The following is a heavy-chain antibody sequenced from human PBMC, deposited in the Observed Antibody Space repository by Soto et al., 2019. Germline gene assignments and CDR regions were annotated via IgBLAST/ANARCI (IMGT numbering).Heavy chain of an antibody. D-gene: IGHD3-10*01. CDR1: GYSFTSYW. V-gene: IGHV5-51*01. J-gene: IGHJ6*02. CDR3: ARLGGTGDYYYGMDV. CDR2: IYPGDSDT. Sequence: GESLKISCKGSGYSFTSYWIGWVRQMPGKGLEWMGIIYPGDSDTRYSPSFQGQVTISADKSISTAYLQWSSLKASDTAMYYCARLGGTGDYYYGMDVWGQGTTVTASS.